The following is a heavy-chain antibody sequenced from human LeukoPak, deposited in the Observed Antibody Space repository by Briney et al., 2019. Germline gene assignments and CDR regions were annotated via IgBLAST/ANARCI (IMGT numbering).Heavy chain of an antibody. V-gene: IGHV4-61*02. CDR2: IYTSGST. Sequence: SETLSLTCTVSGGSISSGSYYWSWIRQPAGKGLEWIGRIYTSGSTNYNPSLKSRVTISVDTSKSQFSLKLSSVTAADTAVYYCARDLGGELRYFDWLSYMDVWGKGTTVTVSS. CDR3: ARDLGGELRYFDWLSYMDV. J-gene: IGHJ6*03. CDR1: GGSISSGSYY. D-gene: IGHD3-9*01.